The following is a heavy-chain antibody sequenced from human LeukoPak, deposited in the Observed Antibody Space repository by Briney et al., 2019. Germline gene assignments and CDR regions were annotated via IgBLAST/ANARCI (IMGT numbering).Heavy chain of an antibody. V-gene: IGHV3-23*01. CDR2: ISGSGGST. Sequence: HSGGSLRLSCAASGFTFSSYAMSWVRQAPGKGLEWVSAISGSGGSTYYADSVKGRFTISRDNSKNTLYLQMNSLRAEDTAVYYCAKATVYDSSGYSGYYFDYWGQGTLVTVSS. D-gene: IGHD3-22*01. J-gene: IGHJ4*02. CDR1: GFTFSSYA. CDR3: AKATVYDSSGYSGYYFDY.